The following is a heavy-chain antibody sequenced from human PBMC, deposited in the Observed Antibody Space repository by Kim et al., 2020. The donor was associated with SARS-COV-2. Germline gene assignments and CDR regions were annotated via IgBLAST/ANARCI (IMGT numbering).Heavy chain of an antibody. Sequence: GGSLRLSCAASGFTFSTFWMHWVRQAPGKGLVWVSRINGDGTTTYADSVKGRFTVSRDEARNTLYLQMNSLRAEDAAVYYCARAATVRPYYYYGMDVLG. D-gene: IGHD4-4*01. V-gene: IGHV3-74*01. CDR2: INGDGTT. J-gene: IGHJ6*02. CDR3: ARAATVRPYYYYGMDV. CDR1: GFTFSTFW.